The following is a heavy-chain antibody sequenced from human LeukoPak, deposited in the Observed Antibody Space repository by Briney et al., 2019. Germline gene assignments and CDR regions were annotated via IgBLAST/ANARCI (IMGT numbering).Heavy chain of an antibody. V-gene: IGHV4-39*07. Sequence: SQTLSLTCTVSGGSISSGGYYWRWIRQPPGKGLEWIGSIVYSGNTHYNPSFKSRATISVDTSKKQVSLRLTPVTAADTAVYYCARLTIFGVLTINWFDPWGQGTLVTVSS. D-gene: IGHD3-3*01. CDR1: GGSISSGGYY. J-gene: IGHJ5*02. CDR3: ARLTIFGVLTINWFDP. CDR2: IVYSGNT.